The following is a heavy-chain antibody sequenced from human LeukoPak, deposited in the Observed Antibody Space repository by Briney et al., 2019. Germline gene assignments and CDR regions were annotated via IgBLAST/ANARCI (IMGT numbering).Heavy chain of an antibody. CDR1: GGSISSYY. CDR3: ARGYGDYGQEYFQH. V-gene: IGHV4-59*01. Sequence: SETLFLTCTVSGGSISSYYWSWIRQPPGKGLEWIGYIYYSGSTNYNPSLKSRVTISVDTSKNQFSLKLSSVTAADTAVYYCARGYGDYGQEYFQHWGQGTLVTVSS. D-gene: IGHD4-17*01. J-gene: IGHJ1*01. CDR2: IYYSGST.